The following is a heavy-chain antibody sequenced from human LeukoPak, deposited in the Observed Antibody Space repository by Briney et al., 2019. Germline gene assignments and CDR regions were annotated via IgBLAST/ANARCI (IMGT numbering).Heavy chain of an antibody. Sequence: PGGSLRLSCAASGFTFSSYGMHWVRQAPGKGLEWVAFIRYDGSNKYYADSVKGRFTISRDNSKNTLYLQMNSLRAEDTAVYYCAKDVSSSWLFDYWGQGTLVTVSS. V-gene: IGHV3-30*02. CDR2: IRYDGSNK. CDR3: AKDVSSSWLFDY. CDR1: GFTFSSYG. D-gene: IGHD6-13*01. J-gene: IGHJ4*02.